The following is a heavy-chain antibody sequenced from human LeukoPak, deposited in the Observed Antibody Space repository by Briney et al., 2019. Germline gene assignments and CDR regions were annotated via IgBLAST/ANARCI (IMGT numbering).Heavy chain of an antibody. V-gene: IGHV3-7*03. CDR3: ARDNDGMDV. CDR1: GFTFSSYW. D-gene: IGHD2-8*01. Sequence: GGSLRLSCAASGFTFSSYWMSWVRQAPGKGLEWVANIKQDGSEKYYVDSVKGRFTISRDNSKNTLYLQMNGLRAEDTAVYYCARDNDGMDVWGQGTTVTVSS. CDR2: IKQDGSEK. J-gene: IGHJ6*02.